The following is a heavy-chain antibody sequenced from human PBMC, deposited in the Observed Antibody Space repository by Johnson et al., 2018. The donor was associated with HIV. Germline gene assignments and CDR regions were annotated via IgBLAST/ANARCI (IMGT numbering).Heavy chain of an antibody. Sequence: QVLLVESGGGVVQPGKSLTLSCVGSGLSFSNFGIHWVRQAPGKGPEWVAVISFAGNLKKYAESVKGRFTISRDNSKNTLYLQMTSLRQDDTAVYSCYCTDHCGAGSESKGTFDAWGQGTMVTVSS. CDR2: ISFAGNLK. CDR3: YCTDHCGAGSESKGTFDA. J-gene: IGHJ3*01. D-gene: IGHD3-10*01. V-gene: IGHV3-30*03. CDR1: GLSFSNFG.